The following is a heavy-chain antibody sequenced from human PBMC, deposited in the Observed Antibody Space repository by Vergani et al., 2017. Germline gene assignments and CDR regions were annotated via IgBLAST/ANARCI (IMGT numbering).Heavy chain of an antibody. V-gene: IGHV3-23*01. CDR3: ARDFRLLYNRFDP. J-gene: IGHJ5*02. CDR1: GFTFSSHA. D-gene: IGHD1-14*01. CDR2: IKNTGDST. Sequence: EVQLLQSEGAVVQPGGSLRLSCVASGFTFSSHAMSWVRQGHGQGLELVSSIKNTGDSTHYADAVKGRFTISRDNSKSTMYLQMNSLRDEDTGVYYCARDFRLLYNRFDPWGQGTLVTVSS.